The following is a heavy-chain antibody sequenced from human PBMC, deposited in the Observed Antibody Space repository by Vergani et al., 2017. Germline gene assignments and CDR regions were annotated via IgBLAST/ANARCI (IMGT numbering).Heavy chain of an antibody. D-gene: IGHD3-22*01. CDR3: ARDRSDYYXSSGYFRGWYFDL. V-gene: IGHV4-30-4*08. J-gene: IGHJ2*01. CDR2: IYYSGST. Sequence: QVQLQESGPGLVKPSQTLSLTCTVSGGSISSGDYYWSWIRQPPGKGLEWIGYIYYSGSTYYNPSLKSRVTISVDTSKNQFSLKLSSVTAADTAVYYCARDRSDYYXSSGYFRGWYFDLWGRGTLVTVSS. CDR1: GGSISSGDYY.